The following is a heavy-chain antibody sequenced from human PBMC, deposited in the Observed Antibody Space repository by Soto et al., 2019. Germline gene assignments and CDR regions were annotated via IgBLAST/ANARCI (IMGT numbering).Heavy chain of an antibody. CDR3: ARLNYDILTGYYTNWFDP. D-gene: IGHD3-9*01. J-gene: IGHJ5*02. V-gene: IGHV5-51*01. Sequence: PGESLKISCKGSGYSFTSYWIGWVRQMPGKGLEWMGIIYPGDSDTRYSPSFQGQVTISADKSISTAYLQWSSLKASDTAMYYCARLNYDILTGYYTNWFDPWGQGTLVTVSS. CDR2: IYPGDSDT. CDR1: GYSFTSYW.